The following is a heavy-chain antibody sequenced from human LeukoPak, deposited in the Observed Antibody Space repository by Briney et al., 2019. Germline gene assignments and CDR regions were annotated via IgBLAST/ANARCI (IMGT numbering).Heavy chain of an antibody. CDR1: GFTFDDYA. CDR3: ARDSRLVGTNFDY. V-gene: IGHV3-21*01. D-gene: IGHD1-26*01. J-gene: IGHJ4*02. CDR2: ISSSSSYI. Sequence: GGSLRLSCAASGFTFDDYAMPWVRQAPGKGLEWVSSISSSSSYIYYADSVKGRFTISRDNAKNSLYLQMNSLRAEDTAVYYCARDSRLVGTNFDYWGQGTLVTVSS.